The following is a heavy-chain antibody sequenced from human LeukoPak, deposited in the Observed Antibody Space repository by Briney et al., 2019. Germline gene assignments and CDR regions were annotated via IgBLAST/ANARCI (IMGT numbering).Heavy chain of an antibody. J-gene: IGHJ4*02. Sequence: GGSLTLSCAASGFTLSSYSMNWVRQAPGKGLEWVSSISSSSSYIHYTDSVKGRFTISRDNTKKSLYLQMNSLRAEDTAVYYCARDRYDRSGYYDYWGRGTLVTVSS. CDR1: GFTLSSYS. D-gene: IGHD3-22*01. CDR2: ISSSSSYI. V-gene: IGHV3-21*01. CDR3: ARDRYDRSGYYDY.